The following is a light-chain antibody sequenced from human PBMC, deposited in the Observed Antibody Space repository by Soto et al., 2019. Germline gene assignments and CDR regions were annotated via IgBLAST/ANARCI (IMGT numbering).Light chain of an antibody. CDR1: SSDVGSYNL. V-gene: IGLV2-23*01. CDR3: CSFADFTYV. J-gene: IGLJ1*01. Sequence: QSVLTQPASVSGSPGQSITISCTGTSSDVGSYNLVSWYQQHPGKAPKLMIYEGSKRPSGVSNRFSGSKSGNTASLTISGLQAEDEADYYCCSFADFTYVFGTGTKV. CDR2: EGS.